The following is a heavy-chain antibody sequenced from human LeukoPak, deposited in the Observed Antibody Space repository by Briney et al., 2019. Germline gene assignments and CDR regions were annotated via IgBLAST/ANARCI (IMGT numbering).Heavy chain of an antibody. CDR1: GGTFSSYA. CDR2: ISAYNGNT. V-gene: IGHV1-18*01. CDR3: ARDRRSDYFDY. Sequence: GASVKVSCKASGGTFSSYAISWVRQAPGQGLEWMGWISAYNGNTNYAQKLQGRVTMTTDTSTSTAYMELRSLRSDDTAVYYCARDRRSDYFDYWGQGTLVTVSS. J-gene: IGHJ4*02.